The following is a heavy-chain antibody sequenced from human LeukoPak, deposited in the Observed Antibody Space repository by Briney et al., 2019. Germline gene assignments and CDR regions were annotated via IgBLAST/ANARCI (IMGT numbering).Heavy chain of an antibody. CDR1: GFTFDDYA. CDR3: AKGRFLEWSHDAFDI. V-gene: IGHV3-9*01. J-gene: IGHJ3*02. Sequence: PGGSLRLSCAASGFTFDDYAMHWLRQAPGKGLEWVSDISWNSGSIGYADSVKGRFTISRDNAKNSLYLQMNSLRAEDTALYYCAKGRFLEWSHDAFDIWGQGTMVTVSS. D-gene: IGHD3-3*01. CDR2: ISWNSGSI.